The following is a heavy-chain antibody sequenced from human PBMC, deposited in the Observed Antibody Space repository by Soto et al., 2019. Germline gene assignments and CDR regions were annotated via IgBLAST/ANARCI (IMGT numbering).Heavy chain of an antibody. Sequence: QVQLVESGGGVVQPGTSLRLSCAASGFTSSSFVIHWVRQAPGKGLEWLAVISSDGNNQYYADSVKGRFTISRDNSKRTLYLQVNSLRAADTAGYFCDKERGVLDAFDMWGQGTMVTVS. CDR3: DKERGVLDAFDM. V-gene: IGHV3-30*18. D-gene: IGHD3-10*01. CDR2: ISSDGNNQ. J-gene: IGHJ3*02. CDR1: GFTSSSFV.